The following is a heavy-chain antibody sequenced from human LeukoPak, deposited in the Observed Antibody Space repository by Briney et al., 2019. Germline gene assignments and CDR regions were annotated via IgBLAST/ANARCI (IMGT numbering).Heavy chain of an antibody. CDR2: MNPNSGNT. D-gene: IGHD3-9*01. J-gene: IGHJ4*02. CDR1: GYTFTSYD. CDR3: ARTLGGYDILPGYGY. Sequence: GASVKISCKASGYTFTSYDINWVRQATGQGLEWMGWMNPNSGNTGYAQKFQGRVTMTRNTSISTAYMELSSLRSEDTAVYYCARTLGGYDILPGYGYWGQGTLVTDSS. V-gene: IGHV1-8*01.